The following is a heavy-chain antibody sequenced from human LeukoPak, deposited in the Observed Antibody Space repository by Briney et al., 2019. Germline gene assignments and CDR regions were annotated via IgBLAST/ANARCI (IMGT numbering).Heavy chain of an antibody. Sequence: GRSLRLSCAASGFTFSSYGMHWVRQAPGKGLEWVAFIRYDGSNKYYADSVKGRFTISRDNSKNTLYLQMNSLRAEDTAVYYCARDHYYDSSGYLDYWGQGTLVTVSS. CDR2: IRYDGSNK. CDR3: ARDHYYDSSGYLDY. J-gene: IGHJ4*02. D-gene: IGHD3-22*01. CDR1: GFTFSSYG. V-gene: IGHV3-30*02.